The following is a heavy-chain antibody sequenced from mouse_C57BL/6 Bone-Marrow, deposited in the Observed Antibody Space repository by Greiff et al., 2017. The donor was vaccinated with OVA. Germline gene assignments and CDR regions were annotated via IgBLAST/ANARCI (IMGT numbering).Heavy chain of an antibody. CDR1: GYTFTDYN. CDR3: ARIGEFITTVGGFAY. D-gene: IGHD1-1*01. Sequence: VHVKQSGPELVKPGASVKIPCKASGYTFTDYNMDWVKQSHGKSLEWIGDINPNNGGTIYNQKFKGKATLTVDKSSSTAYMELRSLTSEDTAVYYCARIGEFITTVGGFAYWGQGTLVTVSA. J-gene: IGHJ3*01. V-gene: IGHV1-18*01. CDR2: INPNNGGT.